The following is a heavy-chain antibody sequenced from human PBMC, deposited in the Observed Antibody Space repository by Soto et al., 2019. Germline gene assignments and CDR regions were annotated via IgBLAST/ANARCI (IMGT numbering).Heavy chain of an antibody. CDR1: GFTFTSSS. J-gene: IGHJ6*02. D-gene: IGHD2-15*01. Sequence: XGKVSCEASGFTFTSSSVPWVPQARGQRLEWIGWIVVGSGNTNYAQKFQERVTITRDMSTSTVYMELSSLRSEDTAVYYCAAGGSSFHGMDVWGQGTTVTVSS. CDR3: AAGGSSFHGMDV. V-gene: IGHV1-58*01. CDR2: IVVGSGNT.